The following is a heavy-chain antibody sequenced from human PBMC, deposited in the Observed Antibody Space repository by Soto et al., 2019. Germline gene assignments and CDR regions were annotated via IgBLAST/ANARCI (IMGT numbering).Heavy chain of an antibody. CDR3: AIVDNYSGSVC. J-gene: IGHJ4*02. D-gene: IGHD3-10*01. CDR1: GSTFSNYG. CDR2: VRYDGTTK. Sequence: QVQLVESGGGVVQPGTSLRLSCAASGSTFSNYGMHWVRQAPGKGPEWVADVRYDGTTKFYPDSVKGRFTISTDNSNDSLYLQMNSLRVADSAVLYCAIVDNYSGSVCWGQGTLVTVSS. V-gene: IGHV3-33*01.